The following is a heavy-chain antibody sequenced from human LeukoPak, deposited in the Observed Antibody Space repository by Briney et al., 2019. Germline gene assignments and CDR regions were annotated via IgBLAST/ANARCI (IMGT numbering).Heavy chain of an antibody. CDR3: ARDLPTSGRFEH. Sequence: GRSLRLSCSASGFTFSSYAMHWVRQAPGKGLEWVSVISYDGGNKYYADSVKGRFTISRDNSKNTLYLQMNSLRADDTAVYYCARDLPTSGRFEHWGQGTLVTVSS. D-gene: IGHD5-12*01. CDR2: ISYDGGNK. CDR1: GFTFSSYA. J-gene: IGHJ4*02. V-gene: IGHV3-30-3*01.